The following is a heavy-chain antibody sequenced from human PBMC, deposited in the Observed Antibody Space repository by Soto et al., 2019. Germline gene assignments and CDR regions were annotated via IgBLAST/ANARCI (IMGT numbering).Heavy chain of an antibody. D-gene: IGHD1-1*01. CDR1: GYTFTSYG. CDR3: ARGRYGDY. J-gene: IGHJ4*02. V-gene: IGHV1-18*03. CDR2: ISAHNGNT. Sequence: QVHLVQSGAEVKKPGASVKVSCKASGYTFTSYGITWVRQAPGQGLEWMGWISAHNGNTDYAHKLQGRVIVTRDTSTSTAYMELRSLRSDDMAVYYCARGRYGDYWGQGALVTVSS.